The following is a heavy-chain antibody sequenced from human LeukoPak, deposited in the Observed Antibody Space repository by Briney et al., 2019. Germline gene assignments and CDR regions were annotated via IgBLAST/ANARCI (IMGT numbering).Heavy chain of an antibody. CDR3: ARYASFGGVIVIREGYFDY. CDR1: GYTLTNHY. Sequence: ASVKVSCKASGYTLTNHYIHWVRQAPGQGLEWMGIMNPSGGSTSYPQKFQGRVTMTRDTSTSTVYMELSSLRAEDTAVYYCARYASFGGVIVIREGYFDYWGQGTLVTVSS. CDR2: MNPSGGST. V-gene: IGHV1-46*01. J-gene: IGHJ4*02. D-gene: IGHD3-16*02.